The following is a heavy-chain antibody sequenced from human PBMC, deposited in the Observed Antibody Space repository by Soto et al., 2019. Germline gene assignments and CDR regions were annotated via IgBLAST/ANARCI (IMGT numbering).Heavy chain of an antibody. V-gene: IGHV3-33*01. Sequence: QVQLVESGGGVVQPGRSLRLSCAASGFTFSNYGMQWVRQAPGKGLEWVAVIWHDGTNQYYGDSVKGRFTISRDNSNNTLYLQLNSLRAEDTAVYYCARERGQIDSWGQGTLVTVS. CDR3: ARERGQIDS. CDR1: GFTFSNYG. CDR2: IWHDGTNQ. J-gene: IGHJ4*02.